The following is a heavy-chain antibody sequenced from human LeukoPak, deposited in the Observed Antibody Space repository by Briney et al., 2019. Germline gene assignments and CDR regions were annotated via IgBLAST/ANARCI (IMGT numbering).Heavy chain of an antibody. D-gene: IGHD3-10*01. J-gene: IGHJ4*02. CDR1: GYTLTELS. CDR2: FDPEDGET. CDR3: ARDAYGSGKGYFDY. V-gene: IGHV1-24*01. Sequence: ASVKVSCKVSGYTLTELSMHWVRQAPGKGLEWMGGFDPEDGETIYAQKFQGRVTMTEDTSTDTAYMELRSLRSDDTAVYYCARDAYGSGKGYFDYWGQGTLVTVSS.